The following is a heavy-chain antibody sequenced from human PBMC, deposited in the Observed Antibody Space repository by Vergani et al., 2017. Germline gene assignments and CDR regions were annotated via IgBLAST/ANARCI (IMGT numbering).Heavy chain of an antibody. CDR3: ARGDGSGSYSFDY. Sequence: QVQLVQSGAEVKKPGASVKVSCKASGYTFTSYYMHWVRQAPGQGLEWMGIINPSGGSTSYAQKFQGRVTITADKSTSTAYMELSSLRSEDTAVYYCARGDGSGSYSFDYWGQGTLVTVSS. V-gene: IGHV1-46*01. CDR1: GYTFTSYY. D-gene: IGHD3-10*01. J-gene: IGHJ4*02. CDR2: INPSGGST.